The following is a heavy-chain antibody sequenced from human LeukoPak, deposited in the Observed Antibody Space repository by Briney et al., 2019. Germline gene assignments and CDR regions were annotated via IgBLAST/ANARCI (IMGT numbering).Heavy chain of an antibody. CDR2: IKQDGSEK. V-gene: IGHV3-7*01. J-gene: IGHJ6*03. CDR1: GFTFSSYW. D-gene: IGHD2-8*01. CDR3: ARRSVMGLLNYYYYMDV. Sequence: GGSLRLSCAASGFTFSSYWMSWVRQAPGKGLEWVANIKQDGSEKYYVDSVKGRFTISRDNAKNSLYLQMNSLRAEDTAVYYCARRSVMGLLNYYYYMDVWGKGTTVTVSS.